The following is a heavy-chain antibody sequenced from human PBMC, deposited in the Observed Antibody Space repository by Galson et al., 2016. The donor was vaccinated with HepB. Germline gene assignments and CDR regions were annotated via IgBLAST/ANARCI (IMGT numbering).Heavy chain of an antibody. Sequence: SLRLSCAASGFTFSNYIMNWVRQAPGKGLEWVSSISTSGNYIFYVDSVKGRFTISRDNVKNSLFLQMNSLRAADTAVYYCARQRLTGSRWYVAWYYYSAVDVWGQGTTVTVSS. J-gene: IGHJ6*02. CDR2: ISTSGNYI. CDR3: ARQRLTGSRWYVAWYYYSAVDV. V-gene: IGHV3-21*06. D-gene: IGHD6-13*01. CDR1: GFTFSNYI.